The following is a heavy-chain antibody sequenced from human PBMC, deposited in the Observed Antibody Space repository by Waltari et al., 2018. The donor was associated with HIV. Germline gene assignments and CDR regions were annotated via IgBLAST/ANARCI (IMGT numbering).Heavy chain of an antibody. CDR1: GFPLSLYN. Sequence: EVRLVESGGGPVQPGGSLRLSCAAYGFPLSLYNMNWGRQTPGKGLEWVAYISGDGKNKYYADSVKGRFIISKDNGQNFLHLQMDRLSVDESAKYFCAREVTSSKVMNYWGQGTPVIVSS. CDR2: ISGDGKNK. V-gene: IGHV3-48*03. D-gene: IGHD2-21*02. CDR3: AREVTSSKVMNY. J-gene: IGHJ4*02.